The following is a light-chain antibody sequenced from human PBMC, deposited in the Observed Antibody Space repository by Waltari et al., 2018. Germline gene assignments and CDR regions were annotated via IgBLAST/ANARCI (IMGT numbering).Light chain of an antibody. Sequence: QSVLTQPPSTSGPPGQRVTISCSGSTSNIGTNTVTWYQLLPGTAPKTVIFANYHRPSGVPDRFSASKSGTSASLVISGLQSEDEADYFCATWDDSLSARVFGGGTKVTVL. V-gene: IGLV1-44*01. CDR3: ATWDDSLSARV. CDR2: ANY. CDR1: TSNIGTNT. J-gene: IGLJ2*01.